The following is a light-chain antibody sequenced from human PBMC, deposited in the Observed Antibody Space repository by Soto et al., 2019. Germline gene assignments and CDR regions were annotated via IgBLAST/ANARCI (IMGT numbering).Light chain of an antibody. V-gene: IGLV2-14*01. CDR1: SSDVGGYNY. Sequence: QSALTQPASVSGSPGQSITISCTGTSSDVGGYNYVSWYQQHPGNAPKLMIYDVSNRPSGVSNRFSGSKSGNTASLTISGLQAEDEADYYRSSYTSSSTPVVFGGGTKLTVL. CDR2: DVS. J-gene: IGLJ2*01. CDR3: SSYTSSSTPVV.